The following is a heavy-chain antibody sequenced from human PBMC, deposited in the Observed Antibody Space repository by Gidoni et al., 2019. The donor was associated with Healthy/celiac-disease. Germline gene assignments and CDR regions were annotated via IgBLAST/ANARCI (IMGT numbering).Heavy chain of an antibody. CDR1: GFTFSSYA. V-gene: IGHV3-30-3*01. J-gene: IGHJ4*02. CDR3: ARRGGSPLDY. D-gene: IGHD1-26*01. Sequence: QVQLVEAGGGGVQPGRSLRLAGADSGFTFSSYAMHWVRQAPGKGLEWVAVISDDGSNKCYADSVKGRFPISRDTSKITLYLQLHSLRAEDTAVYYCARRGGSPLDYWGQGTLVTVSS. CDR2: ISDDGSNK.